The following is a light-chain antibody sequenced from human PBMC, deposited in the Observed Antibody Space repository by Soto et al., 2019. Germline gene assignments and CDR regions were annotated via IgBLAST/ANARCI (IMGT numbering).Light chain of an antibody. CDR1: QSVSSSY. Sequence: EIVLTQSPGTLSLSPGERATLSCRASQSVSSSYLAWYQLKPGQAPRLLIHGASSRATGVPDRFSGSGSGTDFTLTVSRLEPEDFAVYYCQQYGSSSLTFGGGTKVEIK. CDR2: GAS. V-gene: IGKV3-20*01. J-gene: IGKJ4*01. CDR3: QQYGSSSLT.